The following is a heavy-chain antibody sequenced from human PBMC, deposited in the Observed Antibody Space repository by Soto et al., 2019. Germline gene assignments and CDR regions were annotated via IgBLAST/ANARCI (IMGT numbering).Heavy chain of an antibody. D-gene: IGHD3-3*01. CDR2: MNPNSGNT. Sequence: ASVKVSCKASGYTFTSYDINWVRQATGQGLEWMGWMNPNSGNTGYAQKFQGRVTMTRNTSISTAYMELSSLRSEDTAVYYCARGGEYYDFWSGFSAYYYGMDVWGQGTTVTVSS. CDR1: GYTFTSYD. J-gene: IGHJ6*02. V-gene: IGHV1-8*01. CDR3: ARGGEYYDFWSGFSAYYYGMDV.